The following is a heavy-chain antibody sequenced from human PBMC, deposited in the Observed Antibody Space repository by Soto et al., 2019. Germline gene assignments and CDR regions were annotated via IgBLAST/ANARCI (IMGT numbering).Heavy chain of an antibody. V-gene: IGHV1-18*01. Sequence: QVQLVQSGAEVKKPGASVKVSCKASGYTFTSYGISWVRQAPGQGLEWMGWLSAYNGNTNYAQKLQGRVTMTTDTSTSRAYMELRSLSSDDTAVYYCARSSRLGYCSGGSCYSEDYWGQGTLFAVSS. CDR2: LSAYNGNT. J-gene: IGHJ4*02. CDR1: GYTFTSYG. D-gene: IGHD2-15*01. CDR3: ARSSRLGYCSGGSCYSEDY.